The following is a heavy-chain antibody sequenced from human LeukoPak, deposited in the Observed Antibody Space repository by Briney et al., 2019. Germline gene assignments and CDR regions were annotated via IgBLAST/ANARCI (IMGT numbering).Heavy chain of an antibody. CDR1: GGSISGSSYY. CDR2: IYYSGST. Sequence: SETLSLTCTVSGGSISGSSYYWGWIRQPPGKGLEWIGYIYYSGSTNYNPSLKSRVTISVDTSKNQFSLKLSSVTAADTAVYYCARVVVVAATIWFDPWGQGTLVTVSS. V-gene: IGHV4-61*05. D-gene: IGHD2-15*01. J-gene: IGHJ5*02. CDR3: ARVVVVAATIWFDP.